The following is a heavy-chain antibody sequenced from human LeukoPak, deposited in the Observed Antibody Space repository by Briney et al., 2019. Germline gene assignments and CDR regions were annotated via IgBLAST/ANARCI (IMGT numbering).Heavy chain of an antibody. J-gene: IGHJ4*02. CDR2: INYDGGEK. V-gene: IGHV3-7*01. D-gene: IGHD6-13*01. CDR3: ARYSSSWHY. CDR1: GFTFSSYW. Sequence: PGGSLRLSCAAYGFTFSSYWMSWVRQAPGKGLEWVANINYDGGEKYYVGSVKGRFTISRDNAKNSLYLQMNSLRAEDTAVYYCARYSSSWHYWGQGTLVTVSS.